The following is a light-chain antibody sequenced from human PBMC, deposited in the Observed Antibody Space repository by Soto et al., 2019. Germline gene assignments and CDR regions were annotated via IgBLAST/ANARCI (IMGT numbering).Light chain of an antibody. CDR3: SSFTSTSTYV. V-gene: IGLV2-18*02. Sequence: QSVLTQPPSVSGSPGQSVAISCSGTSSDVGSYNRVSWYQQPPGTAPKVMIYEVSNRPSGVPDRFSGSKSGNTASLTISGIQAEDEADYYCSSFTSTSTYVFGTGTKLTVL. J-gene: IGLJ1*01. CDR2: EVS. CDR1: SSDVGSYNR.